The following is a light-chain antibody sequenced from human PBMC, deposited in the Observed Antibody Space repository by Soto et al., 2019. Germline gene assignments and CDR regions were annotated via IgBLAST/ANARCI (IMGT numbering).Light chain of an antibody. CDR2: EVN. CDR1: SSDVGAYKD. V-gene: IGLV2-8*01. CDR3: TSDTGSSIWV. Sequence: QSALTQPPSASGSPGQSVTISCTGTSSDVGAYKDVSWYQQYPGKATKLMIYEVNRRPSVLHDRFSGSKAGNTAFVTVSVRQAEDADDYYGTSDTGSSIWVFGGGTKLTVL. J-gene: IGLJ3*02.